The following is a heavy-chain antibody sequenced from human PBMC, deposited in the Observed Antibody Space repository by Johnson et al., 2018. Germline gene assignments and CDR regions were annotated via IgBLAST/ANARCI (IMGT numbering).Heavy chain of an antibody. CDR3: ARAQGGDYVAEYFQH. J-gene: IGHJ1*01. Sequence: VQLVQSGGRVVQPGRSLRLSCAASGFTFSTYAIHWVRQAPGKGLEWVAVISDDGNSKFYAESVKGRSTISRDNSKYTVYLQMHSLKAEDSAMSFCARAQGGDYVAEYFQHGGQGTLVTVSS. CDR2: ISDDGNSK. D-gene: IGHD4-17*01. CDR1: GFTFSTYA. V-gene: IGHV3-30-3*01.